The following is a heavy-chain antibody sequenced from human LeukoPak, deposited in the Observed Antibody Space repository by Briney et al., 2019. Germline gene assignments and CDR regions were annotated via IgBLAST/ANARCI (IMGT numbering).Heavy chain of an antibody. CDR3: ARTREYYDSSGYYLSPMFDY. Sequence: SETLSLTCTVSGGSISSYYWSWIRQPPGKGLEWIGYIYYSGSTNYNPSLKSRVTISVDTSKNQFSLKLSSVTAADTAVYYCARTREYYDSSGYYLSPMFDYWGQGTLVTVSS. CDR2: IYYSGST. D-gene: IGHD3-22*01. CDR1: GGSISSYY. J-gene: IGHJ4*02. V-gene: IGHV4-59*01.